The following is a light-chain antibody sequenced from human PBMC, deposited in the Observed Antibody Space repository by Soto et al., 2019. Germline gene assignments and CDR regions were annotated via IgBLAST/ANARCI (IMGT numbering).Light chain of an antibody. V-gene: IGKV3-15*01. J-gene: IGKJ1*01. CDR3: QRYTLWPPWT. Sequence: EIVMTQSPATLSVSPGERATLSCRASQSVSSNLAWYQQKPGQAPRLLIYGASTRATGIPARFSGSGSGTEFTITISSLQYEDFEVYYRQRYTLWPPWTFGQGTKVEIK. CDR2: GAS. CDR1: QSVSSN.